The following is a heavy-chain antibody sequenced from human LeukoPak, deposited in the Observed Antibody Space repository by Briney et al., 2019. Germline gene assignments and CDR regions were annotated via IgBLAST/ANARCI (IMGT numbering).Heavy chain of an antibody. V-gene: IGHV4-34*01. CDR2: VYHSGSA. CDR3: ARHPYSESCSRTNCFRNWFDP. D-gene: IGHD2-2*01. J-gene: IGHJ5*02. CDR1: DGSFIGDY. Sequence: PSETLSLTCGVYDGSFIGDYWSWIRQSPGMGLEWIGQVYHSGSANYNPSLRSRVTISIDTSKKHFSLKLSSVTAADTAVYYCARHPYSESCSRTNCFRNWFDPWGQGTLVSVSS.